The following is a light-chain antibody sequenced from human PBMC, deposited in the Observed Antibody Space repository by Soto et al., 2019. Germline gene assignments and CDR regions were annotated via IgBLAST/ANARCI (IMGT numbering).Light chain of an antibody. J-gene: IGLJ1*01. Sequence: QSVLTQPASVSGSPGQSITISCTGTSSDVGGYNYVSWYQHHPGKAPKLIIYDVGNRPSGVSIRFSGSKSDNTASLTISGLQPEDEADYHCSSYTTSNTRQIVFGTGTKVTGL. CDR2: DVG. CDR1: SSDVGGYNY. V-gene: IGLV2-14*03. CDR3: SSYTTSNTRQIV.